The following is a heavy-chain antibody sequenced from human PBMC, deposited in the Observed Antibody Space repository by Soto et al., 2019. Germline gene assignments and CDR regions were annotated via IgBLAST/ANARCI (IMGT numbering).Heavy chain of an antibody. D-gene: IGHD3-3*01. J-gene: IGHJ3*02. CDR3: ARGFYDFWSGYPNDAFDI. CDR1: GYTFTSYG. CDR2: ISTYNGNT. Sequence: ASVKASCKASGYTFTSYGISWLRQAPGQGLEWVGWISTYNGNTNYVQKLQGRVTMTTDTSTSTAYMELRSLRSDDTAVYYCARGFYDFWSGYPNDAFDIWGQGTMVTVSS. V-gene: IGHV1-18*01.